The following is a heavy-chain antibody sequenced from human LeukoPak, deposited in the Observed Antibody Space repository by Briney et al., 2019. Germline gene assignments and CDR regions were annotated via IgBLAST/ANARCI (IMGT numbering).Heavy chain of an antibody. CDR3: ANSDYDFWSGSPPYWYFDL. Sequence: PGGSLRLSCAASGFTFSSYAMSWVRQAPGKGLEWVSAISGSGGSTYYADSVKGRFTISRDNSKNTLYLQMNSLRAEDTAVYYCANSDYDFWSGSPPYWYFDLWGRGTLVTVSS. J-gene: IGHJ2*01. CDR2: ISGSGGST. V-gene: IGHV3-23*01. CDR1: GFTFSSYA. D-gene: IGHD3-3*01.